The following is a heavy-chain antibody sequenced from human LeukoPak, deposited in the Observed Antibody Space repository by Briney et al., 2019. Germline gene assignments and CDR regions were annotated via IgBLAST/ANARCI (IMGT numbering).Heavy chain of an antibody. CDR2: IYSGGST. CDR1: GFTFSSYA. D-gene: IGHD5-18*01. V-gene: IGHV3-53*01. CDR3: ARLSGYSSLNFDY. Sequence: GGSLRLSCAASGFTFSSYAMHWVRQAPGKGLEWASVIYSGGSTYYADSVKGRFTISRDNSKNTLYLQMNSLRAEDTAVYYCARLSGYSSLNFDYWGQGTLVTVSS. J-gene: IGHJ4*02.